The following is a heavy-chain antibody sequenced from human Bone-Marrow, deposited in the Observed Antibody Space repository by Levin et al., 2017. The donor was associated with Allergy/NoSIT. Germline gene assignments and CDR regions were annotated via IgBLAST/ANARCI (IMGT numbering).Heavy chain of an antibody. CDR2: INSSSGTI. CDR1: GFTFSSYS. J-gene: IGHJ4*02. Sequence: GGSLRLSCATSGFTFSSYSMNWVRQAPGKGLEWVSYINSSSGTIYYADSVKGRFTISRDNAKKSLYLQMSSLRVDDTAVYYCVRGLPDYWGQGTLVTVSS. CDR3: VRGLPDY. V-gene: IGHV3-48*01.